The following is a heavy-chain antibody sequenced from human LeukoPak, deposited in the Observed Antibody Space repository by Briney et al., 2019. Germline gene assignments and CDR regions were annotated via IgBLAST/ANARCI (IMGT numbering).Heavy chain of an antibody. J-gene: IGHJ4*02. Sequence: GGSLRLSCAASGFTFNSYAMSWVRQAPGKGLEWVSSISGSGIYTIYADSVKGRFTISRDNAKNTLYLQMNSLRAEDTAVYYCVSGSLQSGYNFDYWGQGALVTVSS. D-gene: IGHD3-3*01. CDR3: VSGSLQSGYNFDY. CDR1: GFTFNSYA. V-gene: IGHV3-23*01. CDR2: ISGSGIYT.